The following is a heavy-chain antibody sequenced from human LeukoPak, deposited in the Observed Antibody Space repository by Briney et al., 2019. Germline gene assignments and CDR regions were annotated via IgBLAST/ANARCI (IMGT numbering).Heavy chain of an antibody. V-gene: IGHV4-59*01. Sequence: SETLSLNCTVSGGSISSYYWSWIRQPPGKGLEWIGYIYYSGSTNYNPSLKSRVTISVDTSKNQFSLKLSSVTAADTAVYYCARGSSSSSFFFDYWGQGTLVTVSS. CDR2: IYYSGST. CDR3: ARGSSSSSFFFDY. J-gene: IGHJ4*02. D-gene: IGHD6-6*01. CDR1: GGSISSYY.